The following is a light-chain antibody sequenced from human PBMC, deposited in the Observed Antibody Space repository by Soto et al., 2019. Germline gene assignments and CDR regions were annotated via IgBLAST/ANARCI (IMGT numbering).Light chain of an antibody. CDR1: SSDLAIYNY. CDR3: SSYTTSHTYV. V-gene: IGLV2-14*01. J-gene: IGLJ1*01. Sequence: QSVLTQPASVSGSPGQSITISCTGTSSDLAIYNYVSWYQQQPGKAPKLMIYQVTNRPSGVSNRFSGSRSGNTASLTISGLQAEDEADYYCSSYTTSHTYVFGSGTKVTVL. CDR2: QVT.